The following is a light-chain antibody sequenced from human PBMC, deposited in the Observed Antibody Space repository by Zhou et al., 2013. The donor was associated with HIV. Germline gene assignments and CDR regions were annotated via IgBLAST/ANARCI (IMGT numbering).Light chain of an antibody. CDR3: QQRSNWPYT. Sequence: EIVLTQSPGTLSLSPGERATLSCSASQSVTANFLAWYQQKPGQAPRLLIYGASSRATGIPARFSGSGSGTDFTLTISSLEPEDFAVYYCQQRSNWPYTFGQGTKLEIK. J-gene: IGKJ2*01. CDR2: GAS. CDR1: QSVTANF. V-gene: IGKV3D-20*02.